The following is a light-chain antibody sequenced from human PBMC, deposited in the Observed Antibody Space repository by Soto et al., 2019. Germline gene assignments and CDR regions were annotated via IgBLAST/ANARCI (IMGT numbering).Light chain of an antibody. CDR3: QQYNTWHPLP. J-gene: IGKJ4*01. Sequence: DVQMTQSASTLSATVGDRVAISCRASQSISRWLAWYQQKPGKAPNLLIYDASSLQSGVPSRFSGIGSGTEFTLTISSLQPDDFATYYCQQYNTWHPLPFAGGTKVAIK. V-gene: IGKV1-5*01. CDR1: QSISRW. CDR2: DAS.